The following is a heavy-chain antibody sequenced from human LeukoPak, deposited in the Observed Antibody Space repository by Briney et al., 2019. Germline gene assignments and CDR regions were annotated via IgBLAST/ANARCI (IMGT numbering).Heavy chain of an antibody. CDR2: MYHTGTS. J-gene: IGHJ3*02. CDR3: ATTRGYSTNDAFDI. Sequence: PSETLSLTCSVSGASITTHYWNWIRQSPGKGLEWIGYMYHTGTSDYNPSLQSRVTISLDTPNNKVSLTLTSVTAADTAVYYCATTRGYSTNDAFDIWGQGTRVTVSS. V-gene: IGHV4-59*11. CDR1: GASITTHY. D-gene: IGHD5-18*01.